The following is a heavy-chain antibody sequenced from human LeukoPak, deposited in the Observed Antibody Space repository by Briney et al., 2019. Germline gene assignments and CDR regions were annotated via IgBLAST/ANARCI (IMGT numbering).Heavy chain of an antibody. CDR1: GFTFSSYS. J-gene: IGHJ2*01. V-gene: IGHV3-48*01. D-gene: IGHD2-2*01. Sequence: GGSLRLSCAASGFTFSSYSMNWVRQAPGKGLEWVSYIISSSSTIYYADSVKGRFTISRDTAKNSLYLQMNSMRAEDPAVYYCASLGGYQLLFGWYFDLWGRGTLVTVSS. CDR2: IISSSSTI. CDR3: ASLGGYQLLFGWYFDL.